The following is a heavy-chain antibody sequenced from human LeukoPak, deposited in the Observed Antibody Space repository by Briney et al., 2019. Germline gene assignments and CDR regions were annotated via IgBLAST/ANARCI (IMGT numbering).Heavy chain of an antibody. V-gene: IGHV3-23*01. D-gene: IGHD4-23*01. CDR2: SGTSGDA. CDR3: AQKTPGNHPFAY. Sequence: GGSLRLSCAASGFTFSSYSMNWVRQAPGKGLQWVSASGTSGDAYYGVSVKGRFIIPRANAKNTVYLQMSSLRVEDTTVYYCAQKTPGNHPFAYSSQASLVTVSS. J-gene: IGHJ4*02. CDR1: GFTFSSYS.